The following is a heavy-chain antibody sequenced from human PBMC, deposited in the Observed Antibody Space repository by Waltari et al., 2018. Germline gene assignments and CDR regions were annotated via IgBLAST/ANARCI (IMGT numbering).Heavy chain of an antibody. Sequence: QLQLQQWGAGLLKPSETLSLTCAVYGESFSGYYWSWLRQPPGKGLEWIGEINHSGSTNYNPSLKSRVTISVDTSKNQFSLKLSSVTAADTAVYYCARGMGYGGNQYYFDYWDQGTLVTVSS. V-gene: IGHV4-34*01. CDR1: GESFSGYY. CDR3: ARGMGYGGNQYYFDY. CDR2: INHSGST. J-gene: IGHJ4*02. D-gene: IGHD5-12*01.